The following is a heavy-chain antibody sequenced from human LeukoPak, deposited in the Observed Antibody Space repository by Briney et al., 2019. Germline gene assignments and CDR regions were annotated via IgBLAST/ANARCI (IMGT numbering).Heavy chain of an antibody. J-gene: IGHJ6*03. V-gene: IGHV4-34*01. CDR2: INHSGST. Sequence: SETLSLTCAVYGGSFSGYYWSWIRQPPGKGLEWIGEINHSGSTNYNPSLKSRVTISVDTSKNQFSLKLSSVTAADTAVYYCARGVTQWLCAYYYYYMDVWGKGTTVTVSS. CDR3: ARGVTQWLCAYYYYYMDV. D-gene: IGHD5-12*01. CDR1: GGSFSGYY.